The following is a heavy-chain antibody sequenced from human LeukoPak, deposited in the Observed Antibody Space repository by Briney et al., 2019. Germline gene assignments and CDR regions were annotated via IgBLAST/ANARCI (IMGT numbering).Heavy chain of an antibody. V-gene: IGHV4-30-2*01. CDR3: ARDGDYDSSGGFDY. D-gene: IGHD3-22*01. J-gene: IGHJ4*02. CDR2: IYHSGST. Sequence: TLSLTCTVSGGSISSGGYYWSWIRQPPGKGLEWIGYIYHSGSTYYNPSLKSRVTISVDRSKNQFSLKLSSVTAADTAVYYCARDGDYDSSGGFDYWGQGTLVTVSS. CDR1: GGSISSGGYY.